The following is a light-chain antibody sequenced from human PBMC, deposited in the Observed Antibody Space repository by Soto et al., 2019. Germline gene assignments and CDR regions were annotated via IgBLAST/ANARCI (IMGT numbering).Light chain of an antibody. Sequence: DVEMTQSPLSLPVSLGQPASISCRSSQSLVHSDGNTYLNWFQQRPGQSPRRLISRASNRDSGVPDRFSGSASGTDFTLKISRVEAEDVAVYYCMQGTHWPWTLGQGTRVEIK. CDR3: MQGTHWPWT. CDR2: RAS. J-gene: IGKJ1*01. V-gene: IGKV2-30*02. CDR1: QSLVHSDGNTY.